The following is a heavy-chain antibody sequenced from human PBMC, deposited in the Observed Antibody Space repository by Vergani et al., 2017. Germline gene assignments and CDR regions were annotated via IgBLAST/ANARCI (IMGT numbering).Heavy chain of an antibody. CDR2: IIPIFGTA. D-gene: IGHD3-10*01. CDR3: AREPHPDYYGSGTYGMDV. CDR1: GGTFSSYA. Sequence: QVQLVQSGAEVKKPGSSVKVSCKASGGTFSSYAISWVRQAPGQGLEWMGGIIPIFGTANYAQKFQGRVTITADESTSTAYMELSSLRSEDTAEYYCAREPHPDYYGSGTYGMDVWGQGTTVTVSS. V-gene: IGHV1-69*12. J-gene: IGHJ6*02.